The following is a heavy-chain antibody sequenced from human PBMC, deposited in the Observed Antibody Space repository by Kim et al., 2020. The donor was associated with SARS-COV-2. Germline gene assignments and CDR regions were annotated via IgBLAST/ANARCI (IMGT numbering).Heavy chain of an antibody. Sequence: SKTRYSPSFQGQVTISADESISTAYLQWSSLKASDTAMYYCARHVDVFDYWGQGTLVTVSS. J-gene: IGHJ4*02. V-gene: IGHV5-51*01. D-gene: IGHD3-10*02. CDR3: ARHVDVFDY. CDR2: SKT.